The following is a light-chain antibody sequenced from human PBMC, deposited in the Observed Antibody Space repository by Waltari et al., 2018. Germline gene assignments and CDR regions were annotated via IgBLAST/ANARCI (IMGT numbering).Light chain of an antibody. J-gene: IGLJ2*01. Sequence: QSALTQPPSASGSPGQSVTISCTGTSSDVGGYNYVSWYQQHPGKAPKLMIYEVSQRPSGVPDRFSGSKSGNTASLTVSGLRAEDEADYYCSSYAGNNNVVFGGGTKLTVL. CDR1: SSDVGGYNY. V-gene: IGLV2-8*01. CDR2: EVS. CDR3: SSYAGNNNVV.